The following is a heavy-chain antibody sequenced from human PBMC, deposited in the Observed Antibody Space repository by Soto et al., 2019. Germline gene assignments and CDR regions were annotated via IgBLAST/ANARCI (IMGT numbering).Heavy chain of an antibody. D-gene: IGHD3-10*01. CDR2: IYYSGTT. Sequence: SETLSPTCTVSGGSISSSSYYWGWIRQPPGKGLEWVGSIYYSGTTYYNPSLKSRVTISVDTSKNQFSLKLSSVTAADTAVYYCARGPMVLGVIYADRVAGMDVWGQGTTVTVSS. J-gene: IGHJ6*02. CDR1: GGSISSSSYY. CDR3: ARGPMVLGVIYADRVAGMDV. V-gene: IGHV4-39*01.